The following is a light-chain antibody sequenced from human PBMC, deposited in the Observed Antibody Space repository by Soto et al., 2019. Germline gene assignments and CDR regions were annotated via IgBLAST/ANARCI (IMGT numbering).Light chain of an antibody. J-gene: IGKJ1*01. Sequence: EVVLTQSPGTLSLSPGERTTLSCRASQRISSSYLAWYQQKPGQAPRLLIYAASSRATGIPARFSGSGSGTDFTLTISRLESEDFAVYYCQQYGSSRWTFGQGTKVEIK. V-gene: IGKV3-20*01. CDR1: QRISSSY. CDR2: AAS. CDR3: QQYGSSRWT.